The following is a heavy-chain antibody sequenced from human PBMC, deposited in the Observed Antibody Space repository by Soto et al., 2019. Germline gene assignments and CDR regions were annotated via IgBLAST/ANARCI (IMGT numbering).Heavy chain of an antibody. CDR3: ARSPLDSSGLYYFDY. J-gene: IGHJ4*02. Sequence: PSETLSLTCSVSGGSISSSSYFWGWIRQPPGKGLEWIGSIYYSGSTYYNPSLKSRVTVSVDTSRNQFCLKLCFVTAADTVVYYCARSPLDSSGLYYFDYWGQGAVVTVSS. CDR2: IYYSGST. CDR1: GGSISSSSYF. V-gene: IGHV4-39*07. D-gene: IGHD3-22*01.